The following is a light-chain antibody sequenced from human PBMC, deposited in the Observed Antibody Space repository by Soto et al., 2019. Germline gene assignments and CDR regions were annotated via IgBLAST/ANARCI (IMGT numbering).Light chain of an antibody. CDR1: KSVSSY. Sequence: EIVLTQSPGTLSLSPGERATLSCRASKSVSSYLAWYQQKSGQAPRLLIYGASSRASGIPDRFSGSGSGTDFTLTISRVEPEDFAXYYCQQYGSSLTFGQGTKVDIK. CDR2: GAS. J-gene: IGKJ1*01. V-gene: IGKV3-20*01. CDR3: QQYGSSLT.